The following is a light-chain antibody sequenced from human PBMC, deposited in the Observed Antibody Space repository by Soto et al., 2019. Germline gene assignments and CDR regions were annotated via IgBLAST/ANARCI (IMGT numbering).Light chain of an antibody. V-gene: IGKV1-5*03. CDR3: QQHEAYPRT. CDR2: QAS. CDR1: QNINVW. J-gene: IGKJ1*01. Sequence: DIHMTQSPSTLSASIGDRVTITCRASQNINVWLAWYQQKPGKAPKFLIYQASTLQSGVPSRFSGSGSGTEFTLTISSLQPDDFATYYCQQHEAYPRTFGQGTKVEIK.